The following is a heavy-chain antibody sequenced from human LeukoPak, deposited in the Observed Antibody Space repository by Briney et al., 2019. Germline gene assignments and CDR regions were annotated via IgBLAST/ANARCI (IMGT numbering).Heavy chain of an antibody. V-gene: IGHV3-53*01. CDR3: AREPTYSSSLDY. CDR2: TYSSGTT. J-gene: IGHJ4*02. CDR1: GFTVSSNY. Sequence: GGSLRLSCAASGFTVSSNYMSWVRQAPGKGLEYVSVTYSSGTTYYADSVRDRFTISRDNSRNTLYLQMNSLRPEDTAVYYCAREPTYSSSLDYWGQGTLVTVSS. D-gene: IGHD6-6*01.